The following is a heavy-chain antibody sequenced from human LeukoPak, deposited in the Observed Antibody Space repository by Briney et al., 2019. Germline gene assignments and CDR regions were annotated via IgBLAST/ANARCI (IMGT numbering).Heavy chain of an antibody. CDR1: GYTFTGYY. Sequence: ASVTVSCKASGYTFTGYYMHWVRQAPGQGLEWMGWINPNSGGTNYAQKFQGRVTMTRDTSISTAYMELSSLRSEDTAVYYCARGFRSYYYDSSGIDYWGQGTLVTVSS. CDR2: INPNSGGT. CDR3: ARGFRSYYYDSSGIDY. D-gene: IGHD3-22*01. V-gene: IGHV1-2*02. J-gene: IGHJ4*02.